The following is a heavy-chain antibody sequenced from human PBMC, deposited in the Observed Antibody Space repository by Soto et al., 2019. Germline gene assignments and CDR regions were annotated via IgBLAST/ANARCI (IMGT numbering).Heavy chain of an antibody. V-gene: IGHV2-5*02. D-gene: IGHD2-15*01. CDR3: SHRGSRVASYGMDV. Sequence: QITLKESGPTLVKPTQTLTLTCTFSGFSLDTSGVGVGWIRQPPGKALEWLTLIYWDDDKRYSPSLRSRLTITNATSNNPVVLTMPNMDPVDTATYYCSHRGSRVASYGMDVWGQGTTVTVSS. CDR1: GFSLDTSGVG. CDR2: IYWDDDK. J-gene: IGHJ6*02.